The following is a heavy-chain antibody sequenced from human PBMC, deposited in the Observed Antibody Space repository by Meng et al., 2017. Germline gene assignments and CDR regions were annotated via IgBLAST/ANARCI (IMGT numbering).Heavy chain of an antibody. V-gene: IGHV3-21*04. CDR2: ISSSSSYI. CDR1: GFTFSSYS. J-gene: IGHJ4*02. D-gene: IGHD5-12*01. Sequence: GESLKISCAASGFTFSSYSMNWVRQAPGKGLEWVSSISSSSSYIYYADSVKGRFTISRDNAKNSLYLQMNSLRAEDTALYYCAKGGYSGYDSIFGDYWGQGTLVTVSS. CDR3: AKGGYSGYDSIFGDY.